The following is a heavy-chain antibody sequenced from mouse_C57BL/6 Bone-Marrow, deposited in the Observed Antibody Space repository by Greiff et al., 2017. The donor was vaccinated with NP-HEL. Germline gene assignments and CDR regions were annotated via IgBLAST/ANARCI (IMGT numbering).Heavy chain of an antibody. Sequence: VQLQQSGPVLVKPGASVKMSCKASGYTFTDYYMNWVKQSHGKSLEWIGVINPYNGGTSYNQKFKGKATLTVDKSSSTAYMELNSLTSEDSAVYYCAITTVVATDYFDYWGQGTTLTVSS. CDR2: INPYNGGT. J-gene: IGHJ2*01. CDR1: GYTFTDYY. D-gene: IGHD1-1*01. CDR3: AITTVVATDYFDY. V-gene: IGHV1-19*01.